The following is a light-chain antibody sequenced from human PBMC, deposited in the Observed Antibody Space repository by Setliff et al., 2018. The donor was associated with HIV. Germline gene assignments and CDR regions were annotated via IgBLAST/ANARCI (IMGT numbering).Light chain of an antibody. J-gene: IGLJ3*02. CDR3: SSYTASSTLV. Sequence: QSALTQPASVSGSPGQSITISCTGTSSDIGGYNYVSWYQQLPGNTPKLLIYDVTNRPSGVPDRFSGSKSANTASLTISGLQAEDEADYYCSSYTASSTLVFGGGTKVTVL. CDR2: DVT. CDR1: SSDIGGYNY. V-gene: IGLV2-14*03.